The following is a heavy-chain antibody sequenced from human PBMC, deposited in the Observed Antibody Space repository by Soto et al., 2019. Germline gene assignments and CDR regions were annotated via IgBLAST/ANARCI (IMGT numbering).Heavy chain of an antibody. V-gene: IGHV1-3*01. J-gene: IGHJ4*02. CDR2: INAGNGNT. CDR1: GYTFTGYA. CDR3: ARAVAVPADFDY. Sequence: ASVKVSCKASGYTFTGYAMHWVRQAPGQRLEWMGWINAGNGNTKYSQKFQGRVTITRDTSASTAYMELSSLRSEDTAVYYCARAVAVPADFDYWGQGTLVTVTS. D-gene: IGHD6-19*01.